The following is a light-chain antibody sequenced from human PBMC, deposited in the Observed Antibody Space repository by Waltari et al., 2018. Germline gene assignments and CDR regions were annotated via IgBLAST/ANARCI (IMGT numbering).Light chain of an antibody. V-gene: IGKV3D-15*01. CDR3: QQNSNWWT. CDR2: GAS. J-gene: IGKJ1*01. CDR1: QSVSSS. Sequence: EIVMTQSPATLSLSPGERATLSCRASQSVSSSLAWYQQKPGLAPRLLIYGASSRATGIPDRFSGSGSGTEFTLTISSLEPEDVAVYYCQQNSNWWTFGQGTKVEIQ.